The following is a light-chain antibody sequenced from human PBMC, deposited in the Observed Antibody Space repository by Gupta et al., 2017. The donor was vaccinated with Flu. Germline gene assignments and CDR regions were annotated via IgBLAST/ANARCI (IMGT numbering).Light chain of an antibody. V-gene: IGLV1-44*01. CDR2: TDS. J-gene: IGLJ3*02. CDR3: ELWDESINTGV. Sequence: VTISRSGTSANVGSKPGSWYQQLPRKDPKLIIYTDSHRPSGVPDRFSGSKADNTASLTISGVQSEDEAEYDCELWDESINTGVCGGGTKLTVL. CDR1: SANVGSKP.